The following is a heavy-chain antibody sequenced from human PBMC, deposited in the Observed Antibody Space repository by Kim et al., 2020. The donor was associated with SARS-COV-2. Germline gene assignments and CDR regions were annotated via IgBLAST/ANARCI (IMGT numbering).Heavy chain of an antibody. Sequence: SETLSLTCAVYGGSFSGYYWSWIRQPPGKGLEWIGEINHSGSTNYNPSLKSRVTISVDTSKNQFSLKLSSVTAADTAVYYCARRLMRGSHPPYWYFDLWGRGTLVTVSS. D-gene: IGHD2-15*01. CDR3: ARRLMRGSHPPYWYFDL. J-gene: IGHJ2*01. V-gene: IGHV4-34*01. CDR2: INHSGST. CDR1: GGSFSGYY.